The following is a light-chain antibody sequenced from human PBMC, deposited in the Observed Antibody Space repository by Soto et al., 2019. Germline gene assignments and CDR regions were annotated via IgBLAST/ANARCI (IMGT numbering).Light chain of an antibody. CDR1: QSLAYSDGNTY. CDR2: KVS. Sequence: DVVMTQSPLSLPVTLGQPASISCRSSQSLAYSDGNTYLNWCQQRPGQSPRRLIYKVSNRDSGVPDRFSGSGSGTDFTLKISRVAAEDVGVYYCMQGTHWPPYTFGQGTKLEIK. J-gene: IGKJ2*01. CDR3: MQGTHWPPYT. V-gene: IGKV2-30*01.